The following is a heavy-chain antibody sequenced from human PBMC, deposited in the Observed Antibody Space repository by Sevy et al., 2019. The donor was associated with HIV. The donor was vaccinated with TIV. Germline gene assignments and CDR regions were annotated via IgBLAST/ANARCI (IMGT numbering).Heavy chain of an antibody. V-gene: IGHV3-30*18. D-gene: IGHD2-15*01. Sequence: WGSLRLSCAASGFTFSSYGMHWVRQAPGKGLEWVAVISYDGSNKYYADSVKGRFTISRDNSKNTLYLQMNSLRAEDTAVYYCAKVPSYCSGGSCDAFDIWGQGTMVTVSS. CDR3: AKVPSYCSGGSCDAFDI. CDR2: ISYDGSNK. J-gene: IGHJ3*02. CDR1: GFTFSSYG.